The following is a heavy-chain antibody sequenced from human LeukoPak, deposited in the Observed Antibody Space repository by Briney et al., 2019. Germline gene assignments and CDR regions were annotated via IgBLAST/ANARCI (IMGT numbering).Heavy chain of an antibody. CDR1: GGSISSYY. CDR3: AREQQLRRGFFDY. D-gene: IGHD6-13*01. J-gene: IGHJ4*02. CDR2: IYTSGST. Sequence: SETLSLSCIVPGGSISSYYWSWIRQPAGKGLEWIGRIYTSGSTNYTPWLKNQLTMSVDTSKSQCSLKLSSVTAADTAVYYWAREQQLRRGFFDYWGQGTLVTVSS. V-gene: IGHV4-4*07.